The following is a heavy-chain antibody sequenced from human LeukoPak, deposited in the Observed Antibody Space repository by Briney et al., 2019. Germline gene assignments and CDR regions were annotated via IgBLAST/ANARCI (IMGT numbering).Heavy chain of an antibody. D-gene: IGHD5-18*01. J-gene: IGHJ4*02. CDR1: GYTFTSYY. CDR2: ISPSGDTT. CDR3: ARVDTAMVTVSGGLFDY. Sequence: GASAKVSCKASGYTFTSYYIHWVRQAPGQGLEWMGIISPSGDTTIYAQKFLGRLTMTRDTSTSTAYMELRSLRSDDTAVYYCARVDTAMVTVSGGLFDYWGQGTLVTVSS. V-gene: IGHV1-46*01.